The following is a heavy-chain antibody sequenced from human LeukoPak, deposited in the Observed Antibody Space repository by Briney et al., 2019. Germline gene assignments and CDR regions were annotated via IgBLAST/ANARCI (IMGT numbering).Heavy chain of an antibody. D-gene: IGHD3-10*01. CDR2: IKQDGSAK. CDR3: ARLSYDSGTHYTVYKY. V-gene: IGHV3-7*01. J-gene: IGHJ4*02. CDR1: GFTFSDYW. Sequence: GGSLRLSCAASGFTFSDYWMSWVRQAPGKGLEWVANIKQDGSAKYYVDSVKGRVTISRDNAKNSLYLQMNSLRDDDTAVYYCARLSYDSGTHYTVYKYWGQGTLVTVSS.